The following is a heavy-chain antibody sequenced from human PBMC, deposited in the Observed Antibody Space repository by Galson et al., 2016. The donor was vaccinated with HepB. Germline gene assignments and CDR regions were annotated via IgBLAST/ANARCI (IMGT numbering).Heavy chain of an antibody. CDR2: ISSSSTTI. V-gene: IGHV3-48*04. CDR1: GFTFSSYD. D-gene: IGHD3-3*01. Sequence: SLRLSCAASGFTFSSYDMNWVRQAPGKGLEWVSYISSSSTTIYYADSVKGRFTISRDNAKNSLYLPMNSLRAEDTAVYDCARDQYVFWSGDYAQGGYYGMDVWGKGTPVTVSS. CDR3: ARDQYVFWSGDYAQGGYYGMDV. J-gene: IGHJ6*04.